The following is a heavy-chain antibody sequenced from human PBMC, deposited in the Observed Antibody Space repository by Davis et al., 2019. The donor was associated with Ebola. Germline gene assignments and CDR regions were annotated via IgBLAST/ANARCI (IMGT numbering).Heavy chain of an antibody. Sequence: PGGSLRLSCAASGFSFSTYSMNWVRQAPGKGLEWVSSISSSSNNIYYADSVKGRFTISRDNAKNSLFLQMNSLRAEDTAVYYCARSSSPDYWGQGTLVTVSS. CDR2: ISSSSNNI. CDR1: GFSFSTYS. V-gene: IGHV3-21*01. D-gene: IGHD6-13*01. J-gene: IGHJ4*02. CDR3: ARSSSPDY.